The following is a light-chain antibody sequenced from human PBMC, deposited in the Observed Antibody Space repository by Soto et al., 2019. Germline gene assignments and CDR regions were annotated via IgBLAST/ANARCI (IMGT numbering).Light chain of an antibody. CDR3: NSFTSSSTVV. CDR2: EVS. V-gene: IGLV2-14*01. CDR1: NSDVGGYNY. J-gene: IGLJ2*01. Sequence: QSALTQPASVSGSPGQSITISCTGTNSDVGGYNYVSWYQQHPGKAPKLMISEVSNRPSGVSNRFSGSKSGNTASLTISGLQAEDEADYYCNSFTSSSTVVFGGGTKVTVL.